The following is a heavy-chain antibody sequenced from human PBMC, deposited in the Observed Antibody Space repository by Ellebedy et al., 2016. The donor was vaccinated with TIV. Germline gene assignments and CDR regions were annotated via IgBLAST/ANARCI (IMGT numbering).Heavy chain of an antibody. J-gene: IGHJ4*02. Sequence: AASVKVSCKASGYTFTNYALNWVRQAPGQGLEWLGWINTNTGNPTYAQGFTGRFVFSLDTSVTTAYLQITSLKAKATAVYYCVTLKSYLSSSGSYYNCYFDYWGQGTLVTVSS. V-gene: IGHV7-4-1*02. D-gene: IGHD3-10*01. CDR2: INTNTGNP. CDR3: VTLKSYLSSSGSYYNCYFDY. CDR1: GYTFTNYA.